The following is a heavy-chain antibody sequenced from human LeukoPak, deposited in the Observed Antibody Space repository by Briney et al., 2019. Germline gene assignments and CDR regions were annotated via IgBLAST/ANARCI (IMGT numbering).Heavy chain of an antibody. CDR3: ARFRNYYDSSGYY. CDR2: ISDDGSKK. D-gene: IGHD3-22*01. CDR1: GFTFSSYS. V-gene: IGHV3-30-3*01. Sequence: GGSLRLSCAASGFTFSSYSIHWVRQAPRKGLEWVALISDDGSKKFYADFVKGRFTISRDNSKNTLYLQMNTLRTEDTAVYFCARFRNYYDSSGYYWGQGTLVTVSS. J-gene: IGHJ4*02.